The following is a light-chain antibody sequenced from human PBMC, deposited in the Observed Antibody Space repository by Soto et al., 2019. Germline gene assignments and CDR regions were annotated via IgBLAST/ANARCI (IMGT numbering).Light chain of an antibody. CDR3: QQSKSLRHT. Sequence: TKSSVTLSLPPRERTTHSCRASQSVSSKLVWYQQKPGQPPRLLIYGASRRATGIPVRFSGSGAGTDFTLTISSLQSEDFAIYYCQQSKSLRHTFGQGTKVDFK. CDR2: GAS. CDR1: QSVSSK. J-gene: IGKJ1*01. V-gene: IGKV3-15*01.